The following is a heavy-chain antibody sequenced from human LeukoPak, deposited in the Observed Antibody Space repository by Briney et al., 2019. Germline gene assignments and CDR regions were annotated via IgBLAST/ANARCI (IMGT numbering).Heavy chain of an antibody. D-gene: IGHD3-22*01. J-gene: IGHJ4*02. CDR3: ARSSGVNYYDSSGYYY. V-gene: IGHV3-23*01. CDR2: ISGSGGST. Sequence: PGGSLRLSCAASGFTFSSYAMSWVRQAPGKGLEWVSAISGSGGSTYYADSVKGRFTISRDNSKNTLYLQMNSLRAEDTAVYYCARSSGVNYYDSSGYYYWGQGTLVTVSS. CDR1: GFTFSSYA.